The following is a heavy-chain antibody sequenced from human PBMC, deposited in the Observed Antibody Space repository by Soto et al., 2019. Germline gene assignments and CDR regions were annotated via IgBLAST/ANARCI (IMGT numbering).Heavy chain of an antibody. CDR3: ARPRTVAATKGYDY. CDR1: GGTFSRYP. CDR2: IIPIFGTI. Sequence: SVKVSCKASGGTFSRYPIAWVRQAPGHGLEWMGQIIPIFGTISHAQNFQGRITITADESTSTAYMELSSLRSDDTAVYYCARPRTVAATKGYDYWG. D-gene: IGHD4-4*01. V-gene: IGHV1-69*13. J-gene: IGHJ4*01.